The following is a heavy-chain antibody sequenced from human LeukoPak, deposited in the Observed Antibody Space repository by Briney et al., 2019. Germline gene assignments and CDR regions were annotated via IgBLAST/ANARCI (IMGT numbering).Heavy chain of an antibody. CDR1: GFTFSSYA. Sequence: PGGSLRLSCAASGFTFSSYAMSWVRQAPGKGLEWVSAISGSGGSTYYADSVKGRFTISRDNSKNTLYLQMNSLRAEDTAVYYCARGPNVWFGELYAFDIWGQGTMVTVSS. D-gene: IGHD3-10*01. CDR2: ISGSGGST. CDR3: ARGPNVWFGELYAFDI. J-gene: IGHJ3*02. V-gene: IGHV3-23*01.